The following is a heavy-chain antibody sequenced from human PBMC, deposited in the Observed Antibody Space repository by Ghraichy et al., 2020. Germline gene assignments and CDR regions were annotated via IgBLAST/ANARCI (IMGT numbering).Heavy chain of an antibody. CDR1: GFTFDDHG. J-gene: IGHJ4*02. CDR3: ARDSRGRNGSYEGFDH. CDR2: INWNGDKT. D-gene: IGHD1-26*01. V-gene: IGHV3-20*04. Sequence: ESLNISCAASGFTFDDHGMSWVRQAAGKGLEWVSGINWNGDKTAYADSVRGRFTISRDNANNFLYLQMNSLRDEDTAFYYCARDSRGRNGSYEGFDHWGQGTLVTVS.